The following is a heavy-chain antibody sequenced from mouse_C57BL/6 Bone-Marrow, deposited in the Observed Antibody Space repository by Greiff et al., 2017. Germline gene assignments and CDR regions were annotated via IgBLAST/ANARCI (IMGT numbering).Heavy chain of an antibody. V-gene: IGHV1-55*01. CDR2: IYPGSGST. CDR3: AREGSHSDAMDY. J-gene: IGHJ4*01. Sequence: VQLQQPGAELVKPGASVKMSCTASGYTFTSYWITWVKQRPGQGLEWIGDIYPGSGSTNYNEKFKSQATLTVDTSSSTAYMPLSSLTSEDSAVYSGAREGSHSDAMDYWGQGTSVPVSS. CDR1: GYTFTSYW. D-gene: IGHD6-1*01.